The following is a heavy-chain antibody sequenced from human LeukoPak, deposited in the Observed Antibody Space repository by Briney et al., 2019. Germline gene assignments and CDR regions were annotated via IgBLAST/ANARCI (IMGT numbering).Heavy chain of an antibody. J-gene: IGHJ4*02. CDR2: INPNDGDT. V-gene: IGHV1-2*02. D-gene: IGHD2-2*01. Sequence: ASVKVSCKACGYTFTDYYMHWLRQAPGQGFEWMGWINPNDGDTNYAQKFQGRVTMTRDTSISTAHMEVSRLRSDDTAVYYCARANFLYCSSSTCLFDYWGQGTLVTVSS. CDR1: GYTFTDYY. CDR3: ARANFLYCSSSTCLFDY.